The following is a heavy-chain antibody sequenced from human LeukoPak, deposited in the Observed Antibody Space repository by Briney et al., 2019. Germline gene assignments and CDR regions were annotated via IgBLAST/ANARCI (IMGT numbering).Heavy chain of an antibody. CDR1: GFTFSSYA. CDR2: ISYDGSNK. Sequence: GGSLRLSCAASGFTFSSYAMHWVRQAPGKGLEWVAVISYDGSNKYYADSVKGRFTISRDNSKNTLYLQMNSLRAEDTAVYYCARKNLGSWYFVNSFGYFDYWGQGTLVTVPS. D-gene: IGHD6-13*01. V-gene: IGHV3-30*04. CDR3: ARKNLGSWYFVNSFGYFDY. J-gene: IGHJ4*02.